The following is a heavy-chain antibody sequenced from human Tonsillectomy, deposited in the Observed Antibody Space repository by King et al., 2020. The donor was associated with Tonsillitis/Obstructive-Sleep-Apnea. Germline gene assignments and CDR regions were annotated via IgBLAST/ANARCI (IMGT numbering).Heavy chain of an antibody. Sequence: VQLVESGAEVKKPGASVKVSCKASGYTFTSYGISWVRQAPGQGLEWIGWISAYIGNTNYAQKLQGRVTMTTDTSTSTAYMDLRSLRSDDTAVYYCARDTHYYDSSGYYYEKGAFDIWGQGTMVTVSS. CDR2: ISAYIGNT. V-gene: IGHV1-18*01. D-gene: IGHD3-22*01. J-gene: IGHJ3*02. CDR3: ARDTHYYDSSGYYYEKGAFDI. CDR1: GYTFTSYG.